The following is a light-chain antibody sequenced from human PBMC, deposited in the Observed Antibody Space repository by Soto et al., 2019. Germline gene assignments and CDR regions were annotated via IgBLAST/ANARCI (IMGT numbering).Light chain of an antibody. Sequence: QSALTQPASVSGSPGQSITISCTGTSSDVGGYNYVSWYQQHPGKAPKFMIYDVSSRPSGVSNRFSGYKSGNTAYLTISGLQAEDEADYYCCSYTTSNTRQIVFGTGTKVNVL. CDR1: SSDVGGYNY. CDR3: CSYTTSNTRQIV. J-gene: IGLJ1*01. CDR2: DVS. V-gene: IGLV2-14*03.